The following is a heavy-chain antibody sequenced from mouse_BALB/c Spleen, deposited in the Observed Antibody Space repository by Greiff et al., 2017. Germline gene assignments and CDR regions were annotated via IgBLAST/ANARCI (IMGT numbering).Heavy chain of an antibody. CDR2: ILPGSGST. D-gene: IGHD2-4*01. CDR3: ARAGDYDDYYLDY. CDR1: GYTFSSYW. V-gene: IGHV1-9*01. J-gene: IGHJ2*01. Sequence: VHLVESGAELMKPGASVKISCKATGYTFSSYWIEWVKQRPGHGLEWIGEILPGSGSTNYNEKFKGKATFTADTSSNTAYMQLSSLTSEDSAVYYCARAGDYDDYYLDYWGQGTTLTVSS.